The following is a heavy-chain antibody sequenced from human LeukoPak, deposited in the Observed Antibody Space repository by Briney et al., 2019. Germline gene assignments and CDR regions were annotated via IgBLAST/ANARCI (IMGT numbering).Heavy chain of an antibody. CDR1: GFTFSSYS. CDR2: ISSSSSYI. J-gene: IGHJ4*02. Sequence: GGSLRLSCAASGFTFSSYSMNWVRQAPGKGLEWVSSISSSSSYIYYADSVKGRFTISRDNAKNSLYLHMNSLRAEDTAVYYCARVSGYSNYFDYWGQGTLVTVSS. D-gene: IGHD4-11*01. V-gene: IGHV3-21*01. CDR3: ARVSGYSNYFDY.